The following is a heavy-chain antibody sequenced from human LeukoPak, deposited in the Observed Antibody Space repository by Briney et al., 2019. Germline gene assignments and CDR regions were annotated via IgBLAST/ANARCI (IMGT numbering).Heavy chain of an antibody. CDR1: GFTFSSYA. V-gene: IGHV3-30*02. CDR3: ARQVANYYGSGSYWDIDY. D-gene: IGHD3-10*01. J-gene: IGHJ4*02. CDR2: IRYDGSNK. Sequence: GGSLRLSCAASGFTFSSYAMSWVRQAPGKGLEWVAFIRYDGSNKYYADSVKGRFTISRDNSKNTLYLQMNSLRAEDTAVYYCARQVANYYGSGSYWDIDYWGQGTLVTVYS.